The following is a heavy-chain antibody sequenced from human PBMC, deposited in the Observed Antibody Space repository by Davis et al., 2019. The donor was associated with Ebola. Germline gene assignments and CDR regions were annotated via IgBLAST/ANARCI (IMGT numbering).Heavy chain of an antibody. J-gene: IGHJ5*02. CDR3: ARSGLYYDSRGFDP. CDR1: GGSFSGFS. CDR2: INHSGST. V-gene: IGHV4-34*01. D-gene: IGHD3-22*01. Sequence: SETLSLTCAVYGGSFSGFSWNWIRQPPGKGLQWIGEINHSGSTNYNPSLKSRVTISVDTPKNQFSLKLSSVTAADTAVYYCARSGLYYDSRGFDPWGQGTLVTVSS.